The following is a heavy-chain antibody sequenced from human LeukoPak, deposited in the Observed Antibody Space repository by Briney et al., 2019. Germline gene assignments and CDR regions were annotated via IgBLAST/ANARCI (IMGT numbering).Heavy chain of an antibody. J-gene: IGHJ4*02. CDR2: IWYDGSNK. V-gene: IGHV3-33*01. D-gene: IGHD6-19*01. Sequence: GGSLRLSCAVSGFTFSSYGMHWVRQAPGKGLEWVAVIWYDGSNKNYADSVKGRFTISRDNSKNTLFLQMNSLRAEDTAVYYCARSLGWYQVDYWGQGTLVTVSS. CDR3: ARSLGWYQVDY. CDR1: GFTFSSYG.